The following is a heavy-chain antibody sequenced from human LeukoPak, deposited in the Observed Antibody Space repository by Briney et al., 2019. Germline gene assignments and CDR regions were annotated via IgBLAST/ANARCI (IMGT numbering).Heavy chain of an antibody. V-gene: IGHV3-30-3*01. J-gene: IGHJ3*02. D-gene: IGHD5-12*01. CDR2: ISYDGSNK. CDR1: GFTFSSYA. Sequence: GRSLRLSCAASGFTFSSYAMHWVRQAPGKGLEWVAVISYDGSNKYYADSVKGRFTISRDNSKNSLYLQMNSLRAEDTAVYYCARDNRIRGAFDIWGQGTMVTVSS. CDR3: ARDNRIRGAFDI.